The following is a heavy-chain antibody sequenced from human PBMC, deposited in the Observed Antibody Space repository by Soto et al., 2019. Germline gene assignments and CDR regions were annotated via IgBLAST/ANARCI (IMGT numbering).Heavy chain of an antibody. V-gene: IGHV3-33*01. J-gene: IGHJ4*02. D-gene: IGHD1-26*01. Sequence: GGSLRLSCAASGFTFSSYGMHWVRQAPGKGLEWVAVIWYDGSNKYYADSVKGRFTISRDNSKNTLYLQMNSLRAEDTAVYYCASDGLVGATKRDGTYFDYWGQGTLVTVSS. CDR3: ASDGLVGATKRDGTYFDY. CDR2: IWYDGSNK. CDR1: GFTFSSYG.